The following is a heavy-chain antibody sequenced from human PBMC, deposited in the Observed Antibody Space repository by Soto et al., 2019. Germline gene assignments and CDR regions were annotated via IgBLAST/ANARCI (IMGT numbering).Heavy chain of an antibody. J-gene: IGHJ4*02. CDR1: GGSISSSSYY. D-gene: IGHD3-10*01. V-gene: IGHV4-39*01. CDR2: IYYSGST. CDR3: ASATPPHYGSGSFDY. Sequence: QLQLQESGPGLVKPSETLSLTCTVSGGSISSSSYYWGWIRQPPGKGLEWIGSIYYSGSTYYNPSLKSRVTISVDTSKNQFSLKLSSVTAADTAVYYCASATPPHYGSGSFDYWGQGTLVTVSS.